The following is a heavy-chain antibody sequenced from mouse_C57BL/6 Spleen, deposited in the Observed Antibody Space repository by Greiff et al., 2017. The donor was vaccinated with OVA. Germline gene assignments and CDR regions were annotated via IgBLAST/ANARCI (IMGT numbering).Heavy chain of an antibody. CDR3: ARGTSYWYFDV. Sequence: VQLQQSGPELVKPGASVKISCKASGYTFTDYYMNWVKQSHGKSLEWNGDINPNNGGTSYNQKFKGKATLTVDKSSSTVYMELRSLTSEDSAVYYCARGTSYWYFDVWGTGTTVTVSS. V-gene: IGHV1-26*01. CDR2: INPNNGGT. CDR1: GYTFTDYY. J-gene: IGHJ1*03. D-gene: IGHD2-13*01.